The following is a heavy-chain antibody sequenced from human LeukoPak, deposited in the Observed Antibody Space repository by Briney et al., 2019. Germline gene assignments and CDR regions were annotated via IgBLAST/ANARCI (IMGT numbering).Heavy chain of an antibody. CDR3: ARDRSRKVVGLFDP. CDR2: VYASGTT. CDR1: GDSITSYS. D-gene: IGHD1-14*01. J-gene: IGHJ5*02. V-gene: IGHV4-4*07. Sequence: SETLSLTCSVSGDSITSYSWSWIRQPAGKGLEWIGRVYASGTTNYNPSLESRVTISMDKFQNQFSLTLRSVTAADTAVYYCARDRSRKVVGLFDPWGQGVLVTVSS.